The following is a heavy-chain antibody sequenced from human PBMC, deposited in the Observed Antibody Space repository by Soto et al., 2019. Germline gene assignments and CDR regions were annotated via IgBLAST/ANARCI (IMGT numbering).Heavy chain of an antibody. D-gene: IGHD6-13*01. CDR2: ISYDGSNK. Sequence: QVQLVESGGGVVKPGRSLRLSCAASGFTFSSYAMQWVRQAQGKGLEWVAVISYDGSNKCYADSVKGRFTISRDNSKNTLYLQMNSLRAEDTAVYYCARDWVPYSSSFDYWGQGTLVTVSS. V-gene: IGHV3-30-3*01. CDR1: GFTFSSYA. J-gene: IGHJ4*02. CDR3: ARDWVPYSSSFDY.